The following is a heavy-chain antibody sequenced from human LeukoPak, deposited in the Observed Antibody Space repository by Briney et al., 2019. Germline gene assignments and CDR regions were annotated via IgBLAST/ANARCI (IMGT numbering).Heavy chain of an antibody. CDR3: ARSLYSGYDSFPFDY. CDR2: ISSSSSSI. CDR1: GFTFSSYN. D-gene: IGHD5-12*01. V-gene: IGHV3-21*01. Sequence: GGSLRLSCAASGFTFSSYNMNWVRQAPGKGLEWVSSISSSSSSIYYADSVKSRFTISRDNAKNPLYLQMNSLRAEDTSVYYCARSLYSGYDSFPFDYWGQGTLVTVSS. J-gene: IGHJ4*02.